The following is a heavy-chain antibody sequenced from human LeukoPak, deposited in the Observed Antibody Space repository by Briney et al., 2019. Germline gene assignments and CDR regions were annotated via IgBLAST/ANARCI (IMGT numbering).Heavy chain of an antibody. Sequence: GGSLRLSCAASGFTFDSYAMTWVRQAPGKGLEWVAVIWYDGSNKYYADSVKGRFTISRDNSKDTLSLQMNSLRAEDTATYYCVRGGGWDTTAMVTLYFDAWGQGTLVTASS. CDR3: VRGGGWDTTAMVTLYFDA. CDR1: GFTFDSYA. D-gene: IGHD5-18*01. J-gene: IGHJ4*02. V-gene: IGHV3-33*08. CDR2: IWYDGSNK.